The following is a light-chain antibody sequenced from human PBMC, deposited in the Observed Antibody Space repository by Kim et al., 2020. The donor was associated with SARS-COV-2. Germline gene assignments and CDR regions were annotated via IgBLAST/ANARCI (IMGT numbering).Light chain of an antibody. CDR3: ASYTPTGAWV. CDR2: DVS. CDR1: STDIGYYNY. V-gene: IGLV2-14*03. J-gene: IGLJ3*02. Sequence: GQSITIPCHETSTDIGYYNYVCWYQQHPGKDPKLIILDVSTRPSGVSHRFSASKSGNTASLTISGLPAEDEADYYCASYTPTGAWVFGGGTQLTVL.